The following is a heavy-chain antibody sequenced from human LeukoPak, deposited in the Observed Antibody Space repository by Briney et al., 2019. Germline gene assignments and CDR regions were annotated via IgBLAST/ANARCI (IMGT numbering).Heavy chain of an antibody. J-gene: IGHJ4*02. Sequence: ASVKVSCKASGYTFTGYYMHRVRQAPGQGLEWMGWINPNSGGTNYAQKFQGRVTMTRDTSISTAYMELSRLRSDDTAVYYCARVLSRITMVRGVIGYWGQGTLVTVSS. CDR2: INPNSGGT. CDR1: GYTFTGYY. V-gene: IGHV1-2*02. CDR3: ARVLSRITMVRGVIGY. D-gene: IGHD3-10*01.